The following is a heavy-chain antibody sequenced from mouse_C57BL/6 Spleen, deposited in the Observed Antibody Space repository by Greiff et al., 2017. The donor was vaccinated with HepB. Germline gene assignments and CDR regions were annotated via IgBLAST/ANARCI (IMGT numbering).Heavy chain of an antibody. CDR1: GFSLTSYG. Sequence: QVHVKQSGPGLVQPSQSLSITCTVSGFSLTSYGVHWVRQSPGKGLEWLGVIWSGGSTDYNAAFISRLSISKDNSKSQVFFKMNSLQADDTAIYYCARNYYGFPREDYFDYWGQGTTLTVSS. CDR3: ARNYYGFPREDYFDY. CDR2: IWSGGST. J-gene: IGHJ2*01. D-gene: IGHD1-1*01. V-gene: IGHV2-2*01.